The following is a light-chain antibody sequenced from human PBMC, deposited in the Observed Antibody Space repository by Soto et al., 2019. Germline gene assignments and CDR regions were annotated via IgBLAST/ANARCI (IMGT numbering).Light chain of an antibody. V-gene: IGLV2-14*01. Sequence: QSALTQPASVSGSPAQSITISCTGTSSDVGAYGYVSWYQQHPGKAPKLIIYEVSYRPSGVSNRFSGSKSGNTASLTISGLQAEDEADYYCTSYTGTYNLVFGGGTKLTVL. CDR1: SSDVGAYGY. CDR3: TSYTGTYNLV. J-gene: IGLJ2*01. CDR2: EVS.